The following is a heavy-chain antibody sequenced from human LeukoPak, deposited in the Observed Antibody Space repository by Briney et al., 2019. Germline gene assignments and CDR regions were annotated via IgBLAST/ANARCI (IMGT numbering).Heavy chain of an antibody. J-gene: IGHJ4*02. V-gene: IGHV3-30*18. CDR2: ISYDGSNK. Sequence: GGSLRLSCAASGFTFSSYGMHWVRQAPGKGLEWVAVISYDGSNKYYADSVKGRFTISRDNSKNTLYLQMNSLRAEDTAVYYCAKDGHYYDSSGYLDYWGQGTLVIVSS. CDR3: AKDGHYYDSSGYLDY. CDR1: GFTFSSYG. D-gene: IGHD3-22*01.